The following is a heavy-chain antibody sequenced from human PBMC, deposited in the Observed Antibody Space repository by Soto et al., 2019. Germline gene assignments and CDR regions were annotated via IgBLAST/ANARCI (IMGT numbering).Heavy chain of an antibody. CDR1: VGSISSGGYY. V-gene: IGHV4-31*03. D-gene: IGHD6-19*01. Sequence: SETLSLTCTVSVGSISSGGYYWSWIRQHPGKGLEWIGYIYYSGSTYYNPSLKSRVTISVDTSKNQFSLKLSSVTAADTAVYYXARESKYSSGWYHWFDPWGQGTLVTVSS. CDR3: ARESKYSSGWYHWFDP. CDR2: IYYSGST. J-gene: IGHJ5*02.